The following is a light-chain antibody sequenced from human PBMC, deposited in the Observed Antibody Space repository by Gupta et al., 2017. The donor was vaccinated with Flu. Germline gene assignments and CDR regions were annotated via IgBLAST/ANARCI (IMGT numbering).Light chain of an antibody. Sequence: QSALTQTASVSGAPGQSITISCTGTSSDVGTYNLVSWYQQYPGKGPKLIIYEVSKRPSGVATRLAGSKSGNTASLTISGLQAEDEADYYCCSDAGDSNLVFGRGTKVTVL. CDR2: EVS. CDR1: SSDVGTYNL. J-gene: IGLJ2*01. CDR3: CSDAGDSNLV. V-gene: IGLV2-23*02.